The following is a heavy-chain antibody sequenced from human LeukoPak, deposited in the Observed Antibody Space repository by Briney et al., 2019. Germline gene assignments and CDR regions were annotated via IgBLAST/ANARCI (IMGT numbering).Heavy chain of an antibody. D-gene: IGHD2-2*01. CDR3: AKGPQSTYYYYMDG. CDR1: GFTFSSYA. J-gene: IGHJ6*03. CDR2: ISGSGGST. Sequence: GGSLRLSCAASGFTFSSYAMSWARQAPGKGLEWVSGISGSGGSTYYADSVKGRFTISRDNSKNTLYLQMNSLRAEDTAVYYCAKGPQSTYYYYMDGSGKGTTVTVSS. V-gene: IGHV3-23*01.